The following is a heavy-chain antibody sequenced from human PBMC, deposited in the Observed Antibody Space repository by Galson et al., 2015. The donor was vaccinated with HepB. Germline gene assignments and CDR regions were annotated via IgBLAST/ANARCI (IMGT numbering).Heavy chain of an antibody. Sequence: SLRLSCAASGFTFSSYEMNWVRQAPGKGLEWVSYISSSGSTIYYADSVKGRFTISRDNAKNSLYLQMNSLRAEDTAVYYCARDRWEGVLMVYATPYYYGMDVWGQGTTVTVSS. J-gene: IGHJ6*02. CDR1: GFTFSSYE. V-gene: IGHV3-48*03. CDR3: ARDRWEGVLMVYATPYYYGMDV. D-gene: IGHD2-8*01. CDR2: ISSSGSTI.